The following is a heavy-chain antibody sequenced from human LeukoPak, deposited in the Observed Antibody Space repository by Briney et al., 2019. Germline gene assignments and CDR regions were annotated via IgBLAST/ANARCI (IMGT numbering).Heavy chain of an antibody. J-gene: IGHJ4*02. CDR2: IHHSGST. CDR3: EIGVSDASYTGY. D-gene: IGHD1-26*01. V-gene: IGHV4-34*01. CDR1: GGYFSCYD. Sequence: KPSETLSLTCALYGGYFSCYDWHWVRQPPGKGLEWIGEIHHSGSTNYNPSLKSRVTMSLDTSKNQFSLMLSSVTTADAAVTYCEIGVSDASYTGYWGQGTLVTVSS.